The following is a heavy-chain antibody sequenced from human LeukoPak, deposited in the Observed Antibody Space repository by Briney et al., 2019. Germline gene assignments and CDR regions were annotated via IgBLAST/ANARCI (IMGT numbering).Heavy chain of an antibody. CDR3: ARTKDKTNAFDI. CDR1: GFTFSTYD. Sequence: GSLRLSCEASGFTFSTYDMHWVRQPTGKGLEWVSGIGTAGAAYYPGSVEGRFTISRENAKNYLYLQMHSLRVGDTAVYYCARTKDKTNAFDIWGQGTMVTVAS. D-gene: IGHD2-8*01. V-gene: IGHV3-13*01. CDR2: IGTAGAA. J-gene: IGHJ3*02.